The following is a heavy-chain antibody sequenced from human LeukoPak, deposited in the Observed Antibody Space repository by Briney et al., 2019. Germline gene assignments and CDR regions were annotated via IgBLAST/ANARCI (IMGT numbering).Heavy chain of an antibody. J-gene: IGHJ3*02. D-gene: IGHD3-10*01. CDR2: INPNSGGT. CDR3: ARDYPPGVIDHHSDAFDI. V-gene: IGHV1-2*02. CDR1: GYTFTGYY. Sequence: ASVKVSCKASGYTFTGYYMHWVRQAPGQGLEWMGWINPNSGGTNYAQKFQGRVTMTRDTSISTAYMELSRLRSDDTAVYYCARDYPPGVIDHHSDAFDIWGQGTMVTVSS.